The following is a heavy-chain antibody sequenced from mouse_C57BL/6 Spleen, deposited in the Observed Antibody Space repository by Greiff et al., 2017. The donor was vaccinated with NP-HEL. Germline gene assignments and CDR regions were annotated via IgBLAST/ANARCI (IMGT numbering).Heavy chain of an antibody. J-gene: IGHJ2*01. CDR1: GYTFTSYW. CDR2: IDPSDSET. Sequence: QVQLQQPGAELVRPGSSVKLSCKASGYTFTSYWMHWVKQRPIQGLEWIGNIDPSDSETHYNQKFKDKATLTVDKSSSTAYMQLSSLTSEDSAVYYCARGRPSYYDYDGGQGYWGQGTTLTVSS. V-gene: IGHV1-52*01. D-gene: IGHD2-4*01. CDR3: ARGRPSYYDYDGGQGY.